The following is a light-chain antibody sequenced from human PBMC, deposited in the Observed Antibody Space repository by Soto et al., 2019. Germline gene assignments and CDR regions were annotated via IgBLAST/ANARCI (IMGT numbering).Light chain of an antibody. V-gene: IGKV1-39*01. CDR1: QSISSY. J-gene: IGKJ2*01. CDR2: AAS. Sequence: DLQMTQSPSSLSASVGDRVTITCRASQSISSYLNWYQQKPGKAPKLLIYAASSLQSGVPSRFSGSGSGTDFTLTISSLQPEDFATYYCQQSYSTPDTFGQGTKLEIE. CDR3: QQSYSTPDT.